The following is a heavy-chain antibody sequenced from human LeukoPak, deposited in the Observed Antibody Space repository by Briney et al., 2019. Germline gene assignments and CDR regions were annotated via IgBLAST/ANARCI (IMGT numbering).Heavy chain of an antibody. V-gene: IGHV3-23*01. CDR2: ISGSGGST. D-gene: IGHD3-10*01. Sequence: GGSLRLSCAASGFTFSNYAMSWVRQAPGKGLEWVSPISGSGGSTHYADSVKGRFTICRDNSKSTLCLQMNSLRAEDTAVYYCARGEGSYYPYYFDCWGQGTLVTVSS. CDR1: GFTFSNYA. J-gene: IGHJ4*02. CDR3: ARGEGSYYPYYFDC.